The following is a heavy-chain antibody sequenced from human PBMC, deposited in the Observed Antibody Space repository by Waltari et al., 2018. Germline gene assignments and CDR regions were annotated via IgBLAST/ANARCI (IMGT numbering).Heavy chain of an antibody. CDR3: AREVPHCSGGSCYYYGMDV. V-gene: IGHV1-46*01. J-gene: IGHJ6*02. CDR2: INPSGGST. Sequence: QVQLVQSGAEVKKPGASVKVSCKASGYTFTSYYMHWVRQAPGQGLEWMGIINPSGGSTSYAQKFQGRVTMTRDTSTSTVYMELSSLRSEDTAVYYCAREVPHCSGGSCYYYGMDVWGQGTTVTVSS. CDR1: GYTFTSYY. D-gene: IGHD2-15*01.